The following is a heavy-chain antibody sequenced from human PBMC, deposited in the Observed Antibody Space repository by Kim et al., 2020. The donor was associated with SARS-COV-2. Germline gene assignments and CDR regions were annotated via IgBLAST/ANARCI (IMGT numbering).Heavy chain of an antibody. Sequence: GGSLRLSCAASGFTFSSYSMNWVRQAPGKGLEWVSSISSSSSYIYYADSVKGRFTISRDNAKNSLYLQMNSLRAEDTAVYYCARAPGIAVAGDMDVWGQGTTVTVS. J-gene: IGHJ6*02. V-gene: IGHV3-21*01. CDR1: GFTFSSYS. D-gene: IGHD6-19*01. CDR2: ISSSSSYI. CDR3: ARAPGIAVAGDMDV.